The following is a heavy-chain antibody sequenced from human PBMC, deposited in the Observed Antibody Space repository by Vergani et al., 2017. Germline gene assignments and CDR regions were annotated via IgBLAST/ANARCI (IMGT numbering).Heavy chain of an antibody. Sequence: EVQLVETGGGLIQPGGSLRLSCAASGFTVSSNYMSWVRQAPGKGLEWVSVIYSGGSTYYADSVKGRFTISRDNTKNTLYLQMNSLRAEDTAVYYCAKVLTDLASYSSSWWSLYFDYWGQGTLVTVSS. CDR3: AKVLTDLASYSSSWWSLYFDY. CDR2: IYSGGST. CDR1: GFTVSSNY. D-gene: IGHD6-13*01. V-gene: IGHV3-53*02. J-gene: IGHJ4*02.